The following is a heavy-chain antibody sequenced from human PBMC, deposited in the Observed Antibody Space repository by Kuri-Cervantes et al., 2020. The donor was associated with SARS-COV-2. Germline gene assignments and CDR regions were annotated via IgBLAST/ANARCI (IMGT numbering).Heavy chain of an antibody. V-gene: IGHV3-30*18. CDR2: ISYDGSNK. Sequence: GESLKISCAASGFTFSSYGMHWVRQAPGKGLEWVAVISYDGSNKYYADSVKGRFTISRDNSKNTLYLQMNSLRAEDTAVYYRAKDQGDSYGISYFDYWGQGTLVTVSS. CDR1: GFTFSSYG. J-gene: IGHJ4*02. CDR3: AKDQGDSYGISYFDY. D-gene: IGHD5-18*01.